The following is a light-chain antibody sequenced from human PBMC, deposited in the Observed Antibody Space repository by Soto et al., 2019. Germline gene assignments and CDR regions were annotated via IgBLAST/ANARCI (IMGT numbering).Light chain of an antibody. Sequence: DIQMTQSPSTLSASVGDRVTNTCRASPIISSWLAWYQQKPGKAPKLLIYKASSLESGVPSRFSGSGSGTKFTLTIASLQPDDFATYYCQQYETFSGTFGPGTKVDIK. CDR2: KAS. CDR3: QQYETFSGT. CDR1: PIISSW. V-gene: IGKV1-5*03. J-gene: IGKJ1*01.